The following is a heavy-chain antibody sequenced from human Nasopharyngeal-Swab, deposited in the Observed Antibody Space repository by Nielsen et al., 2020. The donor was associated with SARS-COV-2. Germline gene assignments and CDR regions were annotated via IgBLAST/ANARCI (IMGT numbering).Heavy chain of an antibody. D-gene: IGHD2-2*01. CDR3: ATRLYCSSTSCYVGDAFDI. J-gene: IGHJ3*02. V-gene: IGHV4-61*02. CDR2: IYTSGST. CDR1: GGSISSGSYY. Sequence: SETLSLTCTVSGGSISSGSYYWSWIRQPAGKGLEWIGRIYTSGSTNYNPSLKSRVTISVDTSKNQFSPKLSSVTAADTAVYYCATRLYCSSTSCYVGDAFDIWGQGTMVTVSS.